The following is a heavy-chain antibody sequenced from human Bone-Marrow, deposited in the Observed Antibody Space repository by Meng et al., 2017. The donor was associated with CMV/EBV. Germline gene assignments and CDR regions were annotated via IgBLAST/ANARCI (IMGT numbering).Heavy chain of an antibody. CDR1: GYSFASHW. J-gene: IGHJ4*02. V-gene: IGHV5-51*01. CDR3: ARTTDGYNFLDYFDY. CDR2: IHPGDSDT. D-gene: IGHD5-24*01. Sequence: KVSCKGSGYSFASHWIGWVRQMPGKGLEWMGIIHPGDSDTRYRPPFQGQVTISADKSITTAYLQWSSLKASDTAMYYCARTTDGYNFLDYFDYWGQGTLVTVSS.